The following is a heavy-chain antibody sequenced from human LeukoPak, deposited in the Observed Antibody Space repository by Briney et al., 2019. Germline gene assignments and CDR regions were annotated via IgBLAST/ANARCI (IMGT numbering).Heavy chain of an antibody. CDR2: ISSSSSYI. V-gene: IGHV3-21*01. J-gene: IGHJ4*02. CDR3: ARGSSRRYDFWSGYYDFDY. Sequence: GGSLRLSCAASGFTFSSYSMNWVRQAPGKGLEWVSSISSSSSYIYYAGSVKGRFTISRDNAKNSLYLQMNSLRAEDTAVYYCARGSSRRYDFWSGYYDFDYWGQGTLVTVSS. D-gene: IGHD3-3*01. CDR1: GFTFSSYS.